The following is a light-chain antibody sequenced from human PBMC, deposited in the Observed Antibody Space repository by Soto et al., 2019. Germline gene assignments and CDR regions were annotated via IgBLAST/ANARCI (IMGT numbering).Light chain of an antibody. V-gene: IGKV3-20*01. CDR3: QQYSNSPPEST. Sequence: EIVLTQSPGTLSVSPGERVTLSCRASQSVSSNYLAWYQQRPGQAPRLLIFGASYRATGIPDRFSGSGSVTDFTLTISRLEPEDFAVYYCQQYSNSPPESTFGPGTKVDSK. J-gene: IGKJ3*01. CDR2: GAS. CDR1: QSVSSNY.